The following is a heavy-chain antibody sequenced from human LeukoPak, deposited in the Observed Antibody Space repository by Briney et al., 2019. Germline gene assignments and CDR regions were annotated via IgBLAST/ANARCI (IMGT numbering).Heavy chain of an antibody. J-gene: IGHJ4*02. D-gene: IGHD4-17*01. CDR1: GFTFSSYA. CDR3: HTEYGADFDY. Sequence: GGSLRLSCAASGFTFSSYAMRWVRQAPGKGLEWVAVISYDGSNKYYADSVKGRFTISRDNSKNTLYLQMNSLRAEDTAVYYSHTEYGADFDYWGQGTLVTVSS. V-gene: IGHV3-30-3*01. CDR2: ISYDGSNK.